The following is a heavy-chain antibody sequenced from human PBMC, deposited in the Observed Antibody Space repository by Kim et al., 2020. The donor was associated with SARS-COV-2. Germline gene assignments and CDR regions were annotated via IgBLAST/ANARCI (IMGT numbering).Heavy chain of an antibody. Sequence: GGSLRLSCAASGFTFSNAWMSWVRQAPGKGLEWVGRIKSKTDGGTTDYAAPVKGRFTISRDDSKNTLYLQMNSLKTEDTAVYYCTTEGTMIVVVIYAFDIWGQGTMVTVSS. CDR1: GFTFSNAW. J-gene: IGHJ3*02. D-gene: IGHD3-22*01. CDR2: IKSKTDGGTT. CDR3: TTEGTMIVVVIYAFDI. V-gene: IGHV3-15*01.